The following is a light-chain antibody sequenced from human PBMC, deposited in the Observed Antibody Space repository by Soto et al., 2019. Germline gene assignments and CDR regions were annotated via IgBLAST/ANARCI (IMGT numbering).Light chain of an antibody. V-gene: IGKV1-39*01. Sequence: DIHMTQSPSTLSGSVGDRVTITCRAGQTISSWLAWYQQKPGKAPKLLIYAASSLQSGVPSRFSGSGSGTDFTLTISSLQPEDFATYYCQQSYSTLTFGGGSKVDIK. CDR2: AAS. CDR1: QTISSW. CDR3: QQSYSTLT. J-gene: IGKJ4*01.